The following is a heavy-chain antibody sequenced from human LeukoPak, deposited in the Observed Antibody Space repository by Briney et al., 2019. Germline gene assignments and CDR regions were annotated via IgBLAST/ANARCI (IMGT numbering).Heavy chain of an antibody. Sequence: SETLSLTCAVYGGSFSGYYWSWIRQPPGKGLEWIGEINHSGSTNYNPSLKSRVTISVDTSKNQISLKLSSVTAADTAVYYCARGHRRTAMVYYYYYYMDVWGKGTTVTVSS. CDR2: INHSGST. CDR3: ARGHRRTAMVYYYYYYMDV. V-gene: IGHV4-34*01. CDR1: GGSFSGYY. D-gene: IGHD5-18*01. J-gene: IGHJ6*03.